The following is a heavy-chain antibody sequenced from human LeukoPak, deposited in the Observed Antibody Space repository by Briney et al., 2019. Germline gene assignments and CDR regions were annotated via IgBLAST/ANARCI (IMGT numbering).Heavy chain of an antibody. CDR1: GLNFDDSA. V-gene: IGHV3-43*02. D-gene: IGHD1-1*01. J-gene: IGHJ4*02. CDR3: AKDRETTSSGTFDY. Sequence: GGSLRLSCVASGLNFDDSAMHWVRQAPGKGLEWVSLISADGGSTFSADSVKGRFSISRDNSNNTLYLRMNSLRAEDTGVYYCAKDRETTSSGTFDYWGQGTLVTVSS. CDR2: ISADGGST.